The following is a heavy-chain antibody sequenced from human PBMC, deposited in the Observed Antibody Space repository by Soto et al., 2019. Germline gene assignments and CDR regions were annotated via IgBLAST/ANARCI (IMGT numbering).Heavy chain of an antibody. Sequence: SVKPTCKARGYTIACYYRRWVRHAPRQGLEWMGIINPSGGSTSYAQKFQGRVTMTRDTSTSTVYMELSSLRSEDTAVYYCARESGIAVAGGAFDIWGQATMVTVSS. V-gene: IGHV1-46*03. CDR3: ARESGIAVAGGAFDI. CDR1: GYTIACYY. D-gene: IGHD6-19*01. J-gene: IGHJ3*02. CDR2: INPSGGST.